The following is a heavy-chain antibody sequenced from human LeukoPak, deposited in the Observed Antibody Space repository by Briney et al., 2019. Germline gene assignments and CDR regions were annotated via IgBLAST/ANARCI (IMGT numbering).Heavy chain of an antibody. J-gene: IGHJ4*02. CDR1: GGSISSGGYY. CDR3: ARVGNGYCSGGSCFATANPIDY. V-gene: IGHV4-31*03. Sequence: SQTLSLTCTVSGGSISSGGYYWSWIRQHPGKGLEWIGYIYYGGSTYYNPSLKSRVTISVDMSKNQFSLKLSSVTAADTAVYYCARVGNGYCSGGSCFATANPIDYWGQGTLVTVSS. CDR2: IYYGGST. D-gene: IGHD2-15*01.